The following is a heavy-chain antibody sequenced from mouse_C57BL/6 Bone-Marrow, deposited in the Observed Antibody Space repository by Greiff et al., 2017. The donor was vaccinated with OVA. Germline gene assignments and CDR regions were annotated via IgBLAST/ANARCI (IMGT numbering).Heavy chain of an antibody. CDR1: GYTFTDYY. CDR3: ARELSYYAMDY. CDR2: INPNNGGT. J-gene: IGHJ4*01. D-gene: IGHD4-1*01. V-gene: IGHV1-26*01. Sequence: VQLKQSGPELVKPGASVKISCKASGYTFTDYYMNWVKQSHGKSLEWIGDINPNNGGTSYNQKFKGKATLTVDKSSSTAYMELRSLTSEDSAVYYCARELSYYAMDYWGQGTSVTVSS.